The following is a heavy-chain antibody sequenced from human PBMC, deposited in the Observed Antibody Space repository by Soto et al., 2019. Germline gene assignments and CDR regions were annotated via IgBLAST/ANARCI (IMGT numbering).Heavy chain of an antibody. Sequence: GGSPRLSCAASGFTFSNAWMSWVRQAPGKGLEWVGRIKSKTDGGTTDYAAPVKGRFTISRDDSKNTLYLQMNSLKTEDTAVYYCTRLTPAQIRSVATSRYWGQGTLVTRLL. CDR2: IKSKTDGGTT. D-gene: IGHD5-12*01. J-gene: IGHJ4*02. CDR1: GFTFSNAW. CDR3: TRLTPAQIRSVATSRY. V-gene: IGHV3-15*01.